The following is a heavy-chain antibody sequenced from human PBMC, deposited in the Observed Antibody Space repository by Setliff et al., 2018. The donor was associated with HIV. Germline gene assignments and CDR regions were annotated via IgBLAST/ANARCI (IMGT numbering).Heavy chain of an antibody. Sequence: ASVKVSCKASGYTFINYHITWVRQAPGQGLEWVGSISASSVNTNYTQGRVTMTTDISTGTAYMELRSLRSDDSAVYYCARVPVSSYYYYMDVWGKGTTVTVSS. V-gene: IGHV1-18*01. CDR2: ISASSVNT. D-gene: IGHD6-13*01. CDR1: GYTFINYH. J-gene: IGHJ6*03. CDR3: ARVPVSSYYYYMDV.